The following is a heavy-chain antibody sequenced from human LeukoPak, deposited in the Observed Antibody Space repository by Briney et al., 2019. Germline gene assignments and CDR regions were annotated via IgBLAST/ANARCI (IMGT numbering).Heavy chain of an antibody. CDR3: ARDVAAGIAVAGNFDY. V-gene: IGHV1-18*01. CDR2: ISAYNGNT. D-gene: IGHD6-19*01. Sequence: ASVKVSCKASGYTFTSYGISWVRQASGQGLEWMGWISAYNGNTNYAQKLQGRVTMTTDTSTSTAYMELRSLRSDDTAVYYCARDVAAGIAVAGNFDYWGQGTLVTVSS. CDR1: GYTFTSYG. J-gene: IGHJ4*02.